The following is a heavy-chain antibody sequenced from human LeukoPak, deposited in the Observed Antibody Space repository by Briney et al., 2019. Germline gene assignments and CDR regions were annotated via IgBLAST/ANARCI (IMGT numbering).Heavy chain of an antibody. J-gene: IGHJ5*02. V-gene: IGHV4-59*01. CDR2: IYYSGST. CDR1: GGSISSYY. Sequence: TSETLSLTCTVSGGSISSYYWSWIRQPPGKGLEWIGYIYYSGSTNYNPSLKSRVTISVDTSKNQFSLKLSSVTAADTAVYYCARSSKSNWFDPWGQGTLVTVSS. CDR3: ARSSKSNWFDP.